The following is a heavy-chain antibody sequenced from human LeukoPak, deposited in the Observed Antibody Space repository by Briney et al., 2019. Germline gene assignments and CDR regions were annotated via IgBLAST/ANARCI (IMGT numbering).Heavy chain of an antibody. J-gene: IGHJ5*02. D-gene: IGHD3-10*01. Sequence: GESLKISCKGSGYSFTSYWIGWVRPMPGKGLEWMGIIYPGDSDTRYSPSFQGQVTISADKSISTAYLQWSSLKASDTAMYYCARVTSYYYGSGSPNWFDPWGQGTLVTVSS. CDR1: GYSFTSYW. CDR3: ARVTSYYYGSGSPNWFDP. V-gene: IGHV5-51*01. CDR2: IYPGDSDT.